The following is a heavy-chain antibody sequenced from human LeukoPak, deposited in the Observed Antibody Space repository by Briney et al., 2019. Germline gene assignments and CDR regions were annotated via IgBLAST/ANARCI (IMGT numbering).Heavy chain of an antibody. V-gene: IGHV4-34*01. D-gene: IGHD3-22*01. J-gene: IGHJ3*02. CDR2: INHSGST. CDR1: GGSFSGYY. Sequence: SETLSLTCAVYGGSFSGYYWSWIRQPPGKGLEWIGEINHSGSTNYNPSLKSRVTISVDTSKNQFSLKLSSVTAADTAVYYCARANYYDSSGVPNDAFDIWGQGTMVTVSS. CDR3: ARANYYDSSGVPNDAFDI.